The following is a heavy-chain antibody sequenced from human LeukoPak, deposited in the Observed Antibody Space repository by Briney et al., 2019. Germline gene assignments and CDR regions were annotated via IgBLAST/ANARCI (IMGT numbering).Heavy chain of an antibody. V-gene: IGHV1-2*02. D-gene: IGHD3-16*02. CDR1: GYTFTGYY. CDR3: ASGMITFGGVIVIDEPLDY. Sequence: WASVKVSCKASGYTFTGYYMHWVRQAPGQGLEWMGWINPNSGGTNYAQKFQGRVTMTRDTSISTAYMELSRLRSDDTAVYYCASGMITFGGVIVIDEPLDYWGQGTLVTVSS. J-gene: IGHJ4*02. CDR2: INPNSGGT.